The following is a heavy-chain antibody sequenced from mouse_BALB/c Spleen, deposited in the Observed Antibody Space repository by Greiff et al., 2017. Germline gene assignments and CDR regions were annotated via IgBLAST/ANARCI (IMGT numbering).Heavy chain of an antibody. Sequence: EVQLQQSGAELVGSGASVKLSCTASGFNIKDYYMHWVKQRPEQGLEWIGWIDPENGDTEYAPKFQGKATMTADTSSNTAYLQLSSLTSEDTAVYYYNAGVVSTGAMDYWGQGTSVTVSS. CDR1: GFNIKDYY. CDR3: NAGVVSTGAMDY. V-gene: IGHV14-4*02. D-gene: IGHD1-1*01. J-gene: IGHJ4*01. CDR2: IDPENGDT.